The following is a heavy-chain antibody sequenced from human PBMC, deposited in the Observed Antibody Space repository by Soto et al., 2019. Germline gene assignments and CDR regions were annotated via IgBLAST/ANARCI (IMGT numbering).Heavy chain of an antibody. J-gene: IGHJ4*02. CDR2: IYYSGST. CDR1: GGSISSYY. Sequence: SETLSLTCTVSGGSISSYYWSWIRQPPGKGLEWIGYIYYSGSTNYNPSLKSRVTISVDTSKNQFSLKLSSVTAADTAVYYCAREGGDSSGWQGYFDYWGQGTLVTVSS. D-gene: IGHD6-19*01. V-gene: IGHV4-59*01. CDR3: AREGGDSSGWQGYFDY.